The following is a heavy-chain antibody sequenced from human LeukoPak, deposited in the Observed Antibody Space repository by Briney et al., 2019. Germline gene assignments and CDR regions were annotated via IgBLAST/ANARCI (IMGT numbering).Heavy chain of an antibody. CDR2: MNPNSGNT. CDR3: ARGPVLRYFDWLPRGYFDY. Sequence: ASVKVSCKASGYTFTSYDINWVRQATGQGLEWMGWMNPNSGNTGYAQKFQGRATMTRNTSISTAYMELSSLRSEDTAVYYCARGPVLRYFDWLPRGYFDYWGQGTLVTVSS. D-gene: IGHD3-9*01. V-gene: IGHV1-8*01. J-gene: IGHJ4*02. CDR1: GYTFTSYD.